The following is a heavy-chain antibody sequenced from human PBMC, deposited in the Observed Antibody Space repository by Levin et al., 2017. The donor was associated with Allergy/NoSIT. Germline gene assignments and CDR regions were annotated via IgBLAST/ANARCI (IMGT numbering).Heavy chain of an antibody. V-gene: IGHV3-9*01. Sequence: TGGSLRLSCTASGFSFDDYAMHWVRQAPGKGLEWVSGISWNSDNIAYADSVKGRFTISRDNAKNSLYLQMNNLRTEDTALYYCAKGKFEGSNLFYFNLWGQGTLVTVSS. CDR3: AKGKFEGSNLFYFNL. D-gene: IGHD2-2*01. CDR2: ISWNSDNI. J-gene: IGHJ4*02. CDR1: GFSFDDYA.